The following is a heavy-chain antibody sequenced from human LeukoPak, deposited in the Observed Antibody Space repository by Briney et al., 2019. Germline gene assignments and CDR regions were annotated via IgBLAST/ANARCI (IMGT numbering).Heavy chain of an antibody. CDR2: ISGDGVSP. D-gene: IGHD4/OR15-4a*01. CDR1: GFTFSSYS. V-gene: IGHV3-23*01. CDR3: ARDPGAFPYFFDY. Sequence: GGSLRLSCAASGFTFSSYSMNWVRQAPGKGLECVSAISGDGVSPYYADSVRGRFTISRDNSKNTLYLQMNSLRVEDTAVYFCARDPGAFPYFFDYWGQGTLVTVSS. J-gene: IGHJ4*02.